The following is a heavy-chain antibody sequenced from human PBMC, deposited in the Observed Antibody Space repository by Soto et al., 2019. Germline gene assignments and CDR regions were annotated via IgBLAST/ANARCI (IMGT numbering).Heavy chain of an antibody. CDR3: ARSDYVWGSYRYRVGHYYGMDV. CDR2: IYYSGST. CDR1: GGSISSGGYY. J-gene: IGHJ6*02. D-gene: IGHD3-16*02. Sequence: SETLSLTCTVSGGSISSGGYYWSWIHQHPGKGLEWIGYIYYSGSTYYNPSLKSRVTISVDTSKNQFSLKRSSVTAAETAVYYCARSDYVWGSYRYRVGHYYGMDVWGQGTTVTVSS. V-gene: IGHV4-31*03.